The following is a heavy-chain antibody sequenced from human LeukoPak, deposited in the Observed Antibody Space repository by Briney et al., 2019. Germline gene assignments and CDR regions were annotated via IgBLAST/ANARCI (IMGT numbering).Heavy chain of an antibody. CDR3: ARENQGYSSGWSIDY. CDR2: IYYGGST. J-gene: IGHJ4*02. Sequence: SETLSLTCTVSGGSISSYYWSWIRQPPGKGLEWIGYIYYGGSTNYNPSLKSRVTISVDTSKNQFSLKLSSVTAADTAVYYCARENQGYSSGWSIDYWGQGTLVTVSS. D-gene: IGHD6-19*01. V-gene: IGHV4-59*01. CDR1: GGSISSYY.